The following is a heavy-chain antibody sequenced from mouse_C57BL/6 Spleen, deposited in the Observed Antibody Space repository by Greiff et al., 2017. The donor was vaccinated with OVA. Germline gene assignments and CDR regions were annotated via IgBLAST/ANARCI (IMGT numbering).Heavy chain of an antibody. CDR1: GSTFTDYE. CDR2: IDPETGGT. J-gene: IGHJ2*01. D-gene: IGHD2-4*01. Sequence: QVQLQQSGAELVRPGASVTLSCKASGSTFTDYEMHWVKQTPVHGLGWIGAIDPETGGTAYTQTFKGKAILTADKSSSTAYMELRSLTSEDSAVYYGTAKSRGDYDDGAFDYWGQGTTLTVSS. V-gene: IGHV1-15*01. CDR3: TAKSRGDYDDGAFDY.